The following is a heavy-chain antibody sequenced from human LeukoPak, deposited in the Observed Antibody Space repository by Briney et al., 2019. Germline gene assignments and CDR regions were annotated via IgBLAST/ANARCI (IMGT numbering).Heavy chain of an antibody. CDR3: ARDQYTMVRGVIHCIPFDH. Sequence: GGSLRLSCAASGFTFSSYEMNWVRQAPGKGLEWVSYISSSGSTIYYADSVKGRFTISRDNAKNSLYLQMNSLRAEDTAVYYCARDQYTMVRGVIHCIPFDHWGQGTLVTVSS. J-gene: IGHJ4*02. D-gene: IGHD3-10*01. V-gene: IGHV3-48*03. CDR2: ISSSGSTI. CDR1: GFTFSSYE.